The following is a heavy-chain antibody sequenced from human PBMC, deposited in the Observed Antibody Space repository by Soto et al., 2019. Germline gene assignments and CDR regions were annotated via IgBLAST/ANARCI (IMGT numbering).Heavy chain of an antibody. V-gene: IGHV4-61*08. CDR2: IYYSGST. J-gene: IGHJ4*02. Sequence: SETLSLTCTVSGGSVTSDEDYWTWIRQSPGKGLEWIGYIYYSGSTNYNPSPKSRVAISLDTSKNQFSLMLSSVTAADTAVYYCARGEWLATIKPYFAYWGQGTLVTVSS. CDR1: GGSVTSDEDY. D-gene: IGHD5-12*01. CDR3: ARGEWLATIKPYFAY.